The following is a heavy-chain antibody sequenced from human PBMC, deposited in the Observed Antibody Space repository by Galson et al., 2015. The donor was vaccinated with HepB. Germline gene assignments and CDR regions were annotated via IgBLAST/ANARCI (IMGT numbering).Heavy chain of an antibody. V-gene: IGHV3-30*03. Sequence: SLGLSCAASGFTFSSYGMHWVRQAPGKGLEWVAVISYDGSNKYYADSVKGRFTLSRDNAMDTVYLEMNSLRPGDTAVYYCVRQGTGLDYWGQGTLVAVSS. CDR2: ISYDGSNK. CDR1: GFTFSSYG. D-gene: IGHD2-8*02. CDR3: VRQGTGLDY. J-gene: IGHJ4*02.